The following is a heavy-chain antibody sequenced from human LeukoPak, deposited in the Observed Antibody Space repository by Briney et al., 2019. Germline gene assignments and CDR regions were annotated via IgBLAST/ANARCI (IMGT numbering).Heavy chain of an antibody. CDR1: GYTFTSYG. V-gene: IGHV1-8*02. CDR2: MNPNSGNT. J-gene: IGHJ4*02. Sequence: ASVKVSCKASGYTFTSYGISWVRQATGQGLEWVGWMNPNSGNTGYAQKFQGRVTMTRNTSISTAYMELSSLRSEDTAVYYCARSPRRAVAGLDYWGQGTLVTVSS. D-gene: IGHD6-19*01. CDR3: ARSPRRAVAGLDY.